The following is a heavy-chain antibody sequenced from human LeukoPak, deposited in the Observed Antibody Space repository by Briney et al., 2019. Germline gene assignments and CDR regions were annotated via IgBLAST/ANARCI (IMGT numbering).Heavy chain of an antibody. Sequence: PGGSLRLSCAASGFTFSSYSMNWVRQAPGKGLEWASSISSSSSYIYYADSVKGRFTISRDNAKNSLYLQMNSLRAEDTAVYYCARDVTLGNFDYWGQGILVIVSS. CDR2: ISSSSSYI. CDR3: ARDVTLGNFDY. J-gene: IGHJ4*02. V-gene: IGHV3-21*01. CDR1: GFTFSSYS. D-gene: IGHD3-16*01.